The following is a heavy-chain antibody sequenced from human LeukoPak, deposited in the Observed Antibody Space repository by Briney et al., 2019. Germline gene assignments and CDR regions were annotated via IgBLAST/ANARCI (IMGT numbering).Heavy chain of an antibody. V-gene: IGHV1-46*01. CDR3: ARDELDYYDSSGYYPDY. J-gene: IGHJ4*02. D-gene: IGHD3-22*01. CDR2: INPSGGST. CDR1: GYTFTSYY. Sequence: ASVKVSCKASGYTFTSYYMHWVRQAPGQGLEWMGIINPSGGSTSYARKFQGRVTMTRDTSTSTVYMELSSLRSEDTAVYYCARDELDYYDSSGYYPDYWGQGTLVTVSS.